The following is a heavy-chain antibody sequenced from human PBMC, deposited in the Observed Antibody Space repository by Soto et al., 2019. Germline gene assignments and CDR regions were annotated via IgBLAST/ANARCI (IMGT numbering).Heavy chain of an antibody. CDR3: ARNSGYDNGIDY. D-gene: IGHD5-12*01. Sequence: SETLSLTCTVSGGSISSGDYYWSWIRQPPGKGLEWIGYIYYSGSTYYNPSLKSRVTISVDTSKNQFSLKLSSVTAADTAVYYCARNSGYDNGIDYWGQGTLVTVSS. CDR2: IYYSGST. CDR1: GGSISSGDYY. V-gene: IGHV4-30-4*01. J-gene: IGHJ4*02.